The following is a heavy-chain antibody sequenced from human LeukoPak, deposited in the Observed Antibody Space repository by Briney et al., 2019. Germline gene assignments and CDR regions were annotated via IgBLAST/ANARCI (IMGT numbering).Heavy chain of an antibody. CDR1: GYTFTGYY. CDR2: INPNSGGT. V-gene: IGHV1-2*06. Sequence: GASVKVSCKASGYTFTGYYMHWVRQAPGQGLEWMGRINPNSGGTNYAQKFQGRVTMTRDTSISTAYMELSRLRSDDTAVYYCARVHDSSGYYYLFDYWGQGTPVTVSS. CDR3: ARVHDSSGYYYLFDY. D-gene: IGHD3-22*01. J-gene: IGHJ4*02.